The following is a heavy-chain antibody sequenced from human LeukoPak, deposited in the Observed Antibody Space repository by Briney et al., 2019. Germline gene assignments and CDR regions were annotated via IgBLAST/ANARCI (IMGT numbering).Heavy chain of an antibody. CDR1: GFTFSSYW. CDR2: IKQDGSEK. Sequence: GGSLRLSCAASGFTFSSYWMSWVRQAPGKGLEWVANIKQDGSEKYYVDSVKGRFTISRDNAKNSLYLQMNSLRAEDTAVHYCARSYCGGDCYFQDWGQGTLVTVSS. V-gene: IGHV3-7*01. CDR3: ARSYCGGDCYFQD. D-gene: IGHD2-21*02. J-gene: IGHJ1*01.